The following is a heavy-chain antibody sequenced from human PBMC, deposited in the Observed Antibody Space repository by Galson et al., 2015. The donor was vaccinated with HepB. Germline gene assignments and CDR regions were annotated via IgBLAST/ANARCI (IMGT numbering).Heavy chain of an antibody. J-gene: IGHJ3*02. CDR2: ISSSGSTI. CDR3: ARDAKRRYESSGYYVPDAFDI. V-gene: IGHV3-11*01. CDR1: GFTFSDYY. D-gene: IGHD3-22*01. Sequence: SLRLSCAASGFTFSDYYMSWIRQAPGKGLEWVSYISSSGSTIYYADSVKGRFSISRDNTKNSLYLQMNSLRAEDTAVYYCARDAKRRYESSGYYVPDAFDIWGQGAMVTVSS.